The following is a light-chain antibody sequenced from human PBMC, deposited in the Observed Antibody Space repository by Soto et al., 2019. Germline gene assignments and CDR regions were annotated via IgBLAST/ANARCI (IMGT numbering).Light chain of an antibody. CDR2: DAS. Sequence: DIQMTQSPSTLPASVGDRVTITCRASQSISNWLAWYQQKTGQAPKLLIYDASQLETGVPSRFSGSGSGTDFTFTINSLQPEDIGTYYCQHYNSLPITFGQGTRLEIK. CDR3: QHYNSLPIT. V-gene: IGKV1-5*01. J-gene: IGKJ5*01. CDR1: QSISNW.